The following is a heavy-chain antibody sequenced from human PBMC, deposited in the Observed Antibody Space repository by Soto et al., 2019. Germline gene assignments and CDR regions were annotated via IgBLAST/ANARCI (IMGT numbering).Heavy chain of an antibody. V-gene: IGHV3-23*01. CDR3: VKDRTGYNEPFAS. D-gene: IGHD5-12*01. CDR1: GFTFSSCA. J-gene: IGHJ4*02. Sequence: EVQLLESGGGLVQPGGSLRLSCAASGFTFSSCAMNWVRQAPGKGLEWVSTISGSGSHTYYADSVKGRFTISRGNSENTLYLRMNSLRADDTAVYYCVKDRTGYNEPFASWGQGTLITVSS. CDR2: ISGSGSHT.